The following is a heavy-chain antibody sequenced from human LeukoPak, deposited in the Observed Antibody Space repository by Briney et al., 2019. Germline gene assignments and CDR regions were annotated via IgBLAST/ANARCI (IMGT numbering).Heavy chain of an antibody. D-gene: IGHD4-17*01. J-gene: IGHJ4*02. Sequence: SVKVSCKASGGTFSSYAISWVRQAPGQGLEWMGRIIAIFGTANYAQKFQGRVTITTDESTSTAYMELSSLRSEDTAVYYCARLRVDYGDYARQGSYWGQGTLVTVSS. CDR1: GGTFSSYA. CDR2: IIAIFGTA. CDR3: ARLRVDYGDYARQGSY. V-gene: IGHV1-69*05.